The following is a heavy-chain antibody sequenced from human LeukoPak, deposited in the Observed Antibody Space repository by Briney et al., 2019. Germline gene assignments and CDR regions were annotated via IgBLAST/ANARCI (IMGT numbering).Heavy chain of an antibody. CDR3: ARSIAAAGDFDY. CDR1: GGSVSSGSYY. D-gene: IGHD6-13*01. CDR2: IYYSGST. Sequence: SETLSLTCTVSGGSVSSGSYYWSWIRQPPGTGLEWIGYIYYSGSTNYNPSLKSRVTISVDTSKSQFSLKLSSVTAADTAVYYCARSIAAAGDFDYWGQGALVTVSS. V-gene: IGHV4-61*01. J-gene: IGHJ4*02.